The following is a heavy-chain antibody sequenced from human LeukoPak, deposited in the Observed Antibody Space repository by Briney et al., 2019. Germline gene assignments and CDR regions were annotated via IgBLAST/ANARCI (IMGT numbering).Heavy chain of an antibody. Sequence: PGGSLRLSCAASGFTFSSYGMHWVRPAPGKGLEWVAFIRYDGSNKYYADSVKGRFTISRDNSKNTLYLQMNSLRAEDTAVYYCAKAPPEDYYYYMDVWGKGTTVTVSS. CDR1: GFTFSSYG. CDR2: IRYDGSNK. D-gene: IGHD1-14*01. J-gene: IGHJ6*03. V-gene: IGHV3-30*02. CDR3: AKAPPEDYYYYMDV.